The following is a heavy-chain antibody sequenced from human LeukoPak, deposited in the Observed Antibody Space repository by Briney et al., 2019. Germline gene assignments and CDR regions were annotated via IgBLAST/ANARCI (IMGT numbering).Heavy chain of an antibody. CDR1: GGSISSYY. CDR3: ARTPVGYYFDY. Sequence: SSETLSLTCTVSGGSISSYYWSWIRQPPGKGLEWIGYIYYSGSTNYNPSLKSRVTISVDTSKNQFSLELSSVTAVDTAVYYCARTPVGYYFDYWGQGTLVTVSS. CDR2: IYYSGST. J-gene: IGHJ4*02. D-gene: IGHD3-16*01. V-gene: IGHV4-59*01.